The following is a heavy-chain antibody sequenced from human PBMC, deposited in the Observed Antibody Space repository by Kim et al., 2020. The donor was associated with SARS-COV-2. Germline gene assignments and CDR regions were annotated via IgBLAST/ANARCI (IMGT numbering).Heavy chain of an antibody. CDR3: ARDQSTTSSGGAYYYGMDV. V-gene: IGHV3-7*01. CDR2: INQDGSQK. J-gene: IGHJ6*02. Sequence: GGSLRLSCAASGFSFSRFRMSWVRQAPGKGLEWVANINQDGSQKYSVDSLRGRFIISRDNAKNSLYLQMNRLRGDDTAVYYCARDQSTTSSGGAYYYGMDVWGRGTTVTVSS. CDR1: GFSFSRFR. D-gene: IGHD1-1*01.